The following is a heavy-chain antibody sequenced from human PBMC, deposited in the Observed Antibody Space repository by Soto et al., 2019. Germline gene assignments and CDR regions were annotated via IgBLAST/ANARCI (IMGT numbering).Heavy chain of an antibody. CDR1: GYSISSSNW. J-gene: IGHJ4*02. V-gene: IGHV4-28*01. CDR2: IYYSGTT. D-gene: IGHD3-3*01. Sequence: SETLSLTCAVSGYSISSSNWWGWIRQPPGKGLEWIGYIYYSGTTYYNPSLKSRVTMSVDTSKSQFSLKLTSVTAVDTAVYYCARTLYDDNVDYWGQGTLVTVSS. CDR3: ARTLYDDNVDY.